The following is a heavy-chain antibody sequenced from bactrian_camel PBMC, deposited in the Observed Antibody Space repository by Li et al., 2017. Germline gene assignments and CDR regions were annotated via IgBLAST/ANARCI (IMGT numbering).Heavy chain of an antibody. J-gene: IGHJ6*01. CDR1: GNIDDIMC. CDR2: VDNDGNT. Sequence: HVQLVESGGGSVQAGGSLRLSCAASGNIDDIMCMAWFRQAPGKEREEVAAVDNDGNTNYADSVKGRFTISKDNAKSTVYLQMNSLKPEDTAVYYCAADESCYYLIFTKLTLVTGARGPRSPSP. CDR3: AADESCYYLIFTKLTLVT. V-gene: IGHV3S53*01. D-gene: IGHD2*01.